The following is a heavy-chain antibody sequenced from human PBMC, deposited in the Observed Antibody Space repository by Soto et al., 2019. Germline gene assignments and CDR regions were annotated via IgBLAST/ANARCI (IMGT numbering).Heavy chain of an antibody. Sequence: QVQLVESGGGVVQPGRSLRLSCAASGFTFSSYGMHWVRQAPGKGLEWVAVISDDGSNKYYADSVKGRFTISRDNSKNTLYREMNSLKGEYTDVSDCAKDPPWRRYGAGTYRPPYYFDYWGLGILVAVCS. CDR1: GFTFSSYG. CDR3: AKDPPWRRYGAGTYRPPYYFDY. D-gene: IGHD3-10*01. J-gene: IGHJ4*02. CDR2: ISDDGSNK. V-gene: IGHV3-30*18.